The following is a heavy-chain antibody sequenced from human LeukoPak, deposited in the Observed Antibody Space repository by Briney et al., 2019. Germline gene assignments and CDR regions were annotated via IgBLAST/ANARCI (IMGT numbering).Heavy chain of an antibody. D-gene: IGHD3-22*01. Sequence: GASVKVSCKASGGTFSSYAISWVRQAPGQGLEWMGGIIPIFGTANYAQKFQGRVTITADESTSTAYMELSSLRSEDTAVYYCARGDYYDSSGYYWLSAFDIWGQGTMVTVSS. CDR2: IIPIFGTA. CDR3: ARGDYYDSSGYYWLSAFDI. V-gene: IGHV1-69*13. J-gene: IGHJ3*02. CDR1: GGTFSSYA.